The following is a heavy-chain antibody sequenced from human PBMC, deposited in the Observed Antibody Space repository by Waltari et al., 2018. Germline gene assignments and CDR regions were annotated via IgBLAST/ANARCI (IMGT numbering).Heavy chain of an antibody. D-gene: IGHD3-16*02. CDR3: ATSKYDYIWGSYRYGYFDY. V-gene: IGHV1-69-2*01. J-gene: IGHJ4*02. CDR1: GYTFTDYY. CDR2: VDPEDGET. Sequence: EVQLVQSGAEVKKPGATVKISCKVSGYTFTDYYLHWVQQAPGKGLEWMGLVDPEDGETIYAEKFQGRVTITADTSTDTAYMGLSSLRSEDTAVYYCATSKYDYIWGSYRYGYFDYWGQGTLVTVSS.